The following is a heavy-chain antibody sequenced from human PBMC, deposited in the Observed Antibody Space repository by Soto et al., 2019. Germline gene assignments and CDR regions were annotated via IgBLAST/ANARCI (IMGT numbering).Heavy chain of an antibody. CDR3: ARTTDAFDI. V-gene: IGHV4-31*03. J-gene: IGHJ3*02. CDR1: GYSISNGGYY. CDR2: IYYSGRS. Sequence: QVQLQESGPGLVKPSQTLSLTCTVSGYSISNGGYYWSWIRQRPGEGLEWLGYIYYSGRSYYNPSLKSRASISVDTSKTQFSLKVNSVTAADTAVYYCARTTDAFDIWGQGTMVTVSS. D-gene: IGHD1-1*01.